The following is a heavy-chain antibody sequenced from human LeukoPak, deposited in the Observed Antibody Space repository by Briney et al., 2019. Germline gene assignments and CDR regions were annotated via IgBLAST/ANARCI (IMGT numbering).Heavy chain of an antibody. V-gene: IGHV3-21*01. CDR2: ISSSSSNI. D-gene: IGHD2-2*01. CDR3: ARGYQRPDY. Sequence: GGSLRLSCAASGFTFSTYTMNWVRQAPGKGLEWVSSISSSSSNIYYADSVKGRFTVSRDDAMNSVYLQMNSLRVEDTAVYYCARGYQRPDYWGQGTLITVSS. CDR1: GFTFSTYT. J-gene: IGHJ4*02.